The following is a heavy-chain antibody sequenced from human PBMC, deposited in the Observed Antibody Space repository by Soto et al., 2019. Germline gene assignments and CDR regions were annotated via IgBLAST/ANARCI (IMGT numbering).Heavy chain of an antibody. CDR2: ISGSDDTT. CDR1: GFTFSSYA. D-gene: IGHD3-10*01. CDR3: TKDSRVTMVRGVIIPPGY. V-gene: IGHV3-23*01. J-gene: IGHJ4*02. Sequence: GGSLRLSCAASGFTFSSYAMSWVRQAPGKGLEWVAAISGSDDTTYYADSVKGRFTISRDNSKNTLYLQMNSLRAEDTAVYYCTKDSRVTMVRGVIIPPGYWGQGTLVTVSS.